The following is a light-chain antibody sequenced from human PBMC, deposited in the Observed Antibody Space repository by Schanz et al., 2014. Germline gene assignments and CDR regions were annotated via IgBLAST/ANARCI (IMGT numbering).Light chain of an antibody. CDR2: DAS. CDR3: QQYNSYWG. V-gene: IGKV1-5*01. CDR1: QSISTW. J-gene: IGKJ1*01. Sequence: GDRVTITCRASQSISTWLAWYHQKPGKAPKVLIYDASSLESGVPSRFSGSGSGTEFTLTISSLQPDDFATYYCQQYNSYWGFGQGTKVEIK.